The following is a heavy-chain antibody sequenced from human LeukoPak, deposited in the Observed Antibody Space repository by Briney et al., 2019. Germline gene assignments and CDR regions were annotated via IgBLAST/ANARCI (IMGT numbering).Heavy chain of an antibody. Sequence: SETLSLTCTVSGGSINNYFWSWIRKPPGKRLEWIGYVSDDGNTNYNPSLESRVTISVDTSKNQFSLKLSSVTAADTAVYYCARGRGDQADWFDPWGQGTLVTVSS. V-gene: IGHV4-59*12. CDR3: ARGRGDQADWFDP. J-gene: IGHJ5*02. D-gene: IGHD3-16*01. CDR1: GGSINNYF. CDR2: VSDDGNT.